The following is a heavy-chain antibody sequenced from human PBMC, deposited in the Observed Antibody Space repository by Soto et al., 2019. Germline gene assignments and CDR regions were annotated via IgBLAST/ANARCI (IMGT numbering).Heavy chain of an antibody. CDR2: IIPKLGSA. CDR3: ARGGDGYHVGAVY. CDR1: GGGNLRDYR. D-gene: IGHD2-21*01. V-gene: IGHV1-69*01. Sequence: QVQLVRSGAEVKEPGSSVKVSCKASGGGNLRDYRTTWVRRAPGQGLEWMGGIIPKLGSANYAQNFQGRVTVTADESTNTVYMELRSLRSDDTAVYYCARGGDGYHVGAVYWGQGTPVTVSS. J-gene: IGHJ4*02.